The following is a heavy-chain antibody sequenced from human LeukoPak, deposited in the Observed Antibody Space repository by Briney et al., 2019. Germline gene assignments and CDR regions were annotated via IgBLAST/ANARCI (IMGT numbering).Heavy chain of an antibody. V-gene: IGHV1-18*01. CDR1: GYSFSSYG. CDR3: ARGGSYHPADY. D-gene: IGHD1-26*01. J-gene: IGHJ4*02. CDR2: ISGYNGNT. Sequence: GASVKVSCKASGYSFSSYGITWVRQAPGQGLEWMGWISGYNGNTKYAQKFQGRVTMTTDTSTSKTYMDLRSLRIDDTAVYYCARGGSYHPADYWGKGTLVTVSS.